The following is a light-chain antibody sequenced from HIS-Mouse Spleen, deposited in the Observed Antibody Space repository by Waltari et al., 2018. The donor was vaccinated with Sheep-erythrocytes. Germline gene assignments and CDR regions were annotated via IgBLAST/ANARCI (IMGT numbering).Light chain of an antibody. J-gene: IGKJ3*01. V-gene: IGKV3-20*01. CDR3: QQYGSSPFT. CDR2: GAS. CDR1: QSVSSSH. Sequence: EIVLTQSPGTLSLSPGERATLSCRASQSVSSSHLAWYQQKPGQAPRLLIYGASSRATVIPDRFSGSGSGTDFTLTISRLEPEDFAVYYCQQYGSSPFTFGPGTKVDIK.